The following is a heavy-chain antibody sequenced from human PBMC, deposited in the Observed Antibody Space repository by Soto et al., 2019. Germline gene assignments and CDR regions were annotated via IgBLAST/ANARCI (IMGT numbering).Heavy chain of an antibody. V-gene: IGHV4-38-2*02. CDR3: ARAGERLRGVYLNWFEP. CDR1: GYSISRGYY. Sequence: PSETLSLTYTVSGYSISRGYYWGWIRQSPGKGLEWIGSISHSGSTYYNPSLKSRVTISIDTSKNQFSLKLSSVTAAHTAVYYCARAGERLRGVYLNWFEPLGQATLVSVSS. D-gene: IGHD3-10*01. J-gene: IGHJ5*02. CDR2: ISHSGST.